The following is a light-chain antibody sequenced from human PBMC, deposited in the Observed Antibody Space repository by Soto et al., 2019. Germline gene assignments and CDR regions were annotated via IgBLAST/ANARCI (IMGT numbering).Light chain of an antibody. CDR1: SSDVGSYNY. V-gene: IGLV2-14*03. Sequence: QSALTQPASVSGSPGQSITISCTGSSSDVGSYNYVSWYQQHPGKVPKLMIFDVSNRPSGVSNRFSGSKSGNTASLTISGLQAEDEADYYCSSYTTSNTVVFGAGTKLTVL. J-gene: IGLJ2*01. CDR2: DVS. CDR3: SSYTTSNTVV.